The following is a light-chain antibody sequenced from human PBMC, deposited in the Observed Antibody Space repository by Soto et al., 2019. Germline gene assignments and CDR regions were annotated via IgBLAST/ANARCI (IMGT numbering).Light chain of an antibody. J-gene: IGKJ1*01. CDR3: QQYNSHWWT. Sequence: DIQMTQSPSTVSASEGDRVTITCRASQSISTWLAWYQQKPGKAPKLIINKASTLQSGVPSRFSGSGSGTDFILTIDSLQADDFATYYCQQYNSHWWTFGQGTKVDIK. V-gene: IGKV1-5*03. CDR1: QSISTW. CDR2: KAS.